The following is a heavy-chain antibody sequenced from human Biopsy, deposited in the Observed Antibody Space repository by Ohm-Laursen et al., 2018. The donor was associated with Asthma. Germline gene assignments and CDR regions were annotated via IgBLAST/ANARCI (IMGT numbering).Heavy chain of an antibody. J-gene: IGHJ6*02. CDR2: ISYDGRNT. D-gene: IGHD2-21*02. CDR1: GFTFDNYT. V-gene: IGHV3-30*04. CDR3: ARGGLHYYEYYGMDV. Sequence: SLRLSCAAYGFTFDNYTMHWVRQAPGKGLEWVTIISYDGRNTYYADSVEGRFTISRGNSKNTLFLQLSSLRPEDTAVYYCARGGLHYYEYYGMDVWGQGTTVTVSS.